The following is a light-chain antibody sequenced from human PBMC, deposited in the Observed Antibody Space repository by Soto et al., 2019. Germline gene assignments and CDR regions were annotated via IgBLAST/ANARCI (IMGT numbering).Light chain of an antibody. CDR1: HRVSPA. CDR2: GAS. Sequence: EIVMTQSPAPLSVSPGERATLSCGASHRVSPALAWYQQKPGQAPRLLIYGASTRATGIPARFSGSGSGTEFTLTISSLQSEDFAVYYCQQYNNWPPLTFGQGTKLEIK. CDR3: QQYNNWPPLT. J-gene: IGKJ2*01. V-gene: IGKV3-15*01.